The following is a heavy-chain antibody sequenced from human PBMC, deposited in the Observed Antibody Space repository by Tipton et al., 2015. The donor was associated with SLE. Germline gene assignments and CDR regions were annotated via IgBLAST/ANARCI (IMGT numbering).Heavy chain of an antibody. V-gene: IGHV4-34*01. CDR1: GGSFSGYY. CDR3: ASLESSIVVVVVATGGAFDI. CDR2: INHSGST. Sequence: TLSLTCAVYGGSFSGYYWSWIRQPPGKGLEWIGEINHSGSTNYSPSLKSRVTISVDTSKNQFSLKLSSVTAADTAVYYCASLESSIVVVVVATGGAFDIWGQGTMVTVSS. J-gene: IGHJ3*02. D-gene: IGHD2-15*01.